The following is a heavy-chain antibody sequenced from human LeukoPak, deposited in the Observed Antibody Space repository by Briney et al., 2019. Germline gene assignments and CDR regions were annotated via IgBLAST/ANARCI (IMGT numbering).Heavy chain of an antibody. CDR1: GFTFSDYW. CDR2: INGDGRST. J-gene: IGHJ4*02. V-gene: IGHV3-74*01. Sequence: PGGSLRLSCAASGFTFSDYWMHWVRQVPGKGLVWVSRINGDGRSTSEAVSVKGRFTISRDNAKNTLYLQMNSLRVEDTAIYYCARSAAGLDYWGQGTLVTVSS. CDR3: ARSAAGLDY. D-gene: IGHD6-13*01.